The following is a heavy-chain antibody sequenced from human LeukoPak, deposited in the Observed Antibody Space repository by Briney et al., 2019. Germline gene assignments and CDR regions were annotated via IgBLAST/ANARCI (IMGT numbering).Heavy chain of an antibody. Sequence: AGSLRLSCAASGFTFSSYAMHWVRQAPGKGLEWVAIISYDGSNKFYADSVKGRFTISRDNSKNTLFLQMDSLRAEDTAVYYCAKDQSDYAGYYFDYWGQGTLVTVSS. D-gene: IGHD4-17*01. V-gene: IGHV3-30*18. J-gene: IGHJ4*02. CDR1: GFTFSSYA. CDR3: AKDQSDYAGYYFDY. CDR2: ISYDGSNK.